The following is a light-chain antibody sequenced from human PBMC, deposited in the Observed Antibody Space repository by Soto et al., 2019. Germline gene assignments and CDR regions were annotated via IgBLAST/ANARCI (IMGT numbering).Light chain of an antibody. Sequence: SVLTQPASVSGSPGQSITISCTGTSSDVGGYNYVSWYQQHPVKAPKLMIYEVSNRPSGVSNRFSGSKSGNTASLTISGLQAEDEADYSWSSYTSSSTYVFATGTKDTV. CDR2: EVS. CDR3: SSYTSSSTYV. V-gene: IGLV2-14*01. J-gene: IGLJ1*01. CDR1: SSDVGGYNY.